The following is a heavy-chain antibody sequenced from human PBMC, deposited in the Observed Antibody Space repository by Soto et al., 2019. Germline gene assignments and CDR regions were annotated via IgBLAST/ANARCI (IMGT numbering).Heavy chain of an antibody. D-gene: IGHD2-21*01. CDR3: ARVYCGSACYPPDAFHI. Sequence: SETLSLTCTVSGGSISSYYWSWIRQPPGKGLEWIGYIYYSGGTNYNPSLKSRVTISVDTSKNQFSLKLSSVTAADTAVYYCARVYCGSACYPPDAFHIWGPGTMGT. CDR2: IYYSGGT. V-gene: IGHV4-59*01. CDR1: GGSISSYY. J-gene: IGHJ3*02.